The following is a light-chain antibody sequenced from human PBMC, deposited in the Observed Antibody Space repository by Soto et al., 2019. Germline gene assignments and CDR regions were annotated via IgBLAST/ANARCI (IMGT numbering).Light chain of an antibody. CDR2: GAS. CDR1: QSVSSSY. Sequence: EIVLTQSPGTMSLSPGESATLSCMASQSVSSSYLAWYQQKPGQAPRLLIYGASSRATGIPDRFSGSGSGTDFTLTISRLEPEDFAVYYCQQYSSSPSITFGQGTRLEIK. V-gene: IGKV3-20*01. J-gene: IGKJ5*01. CDR3: QQYSSSPSIT.